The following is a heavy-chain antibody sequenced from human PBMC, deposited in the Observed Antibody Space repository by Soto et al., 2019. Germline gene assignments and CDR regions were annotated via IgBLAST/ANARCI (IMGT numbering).Heavy chain of an antibody. V-gene: IGHV1-2*02. J-gene: IGHJ3*02. Sequence: GSVKVSCKACGYTFTGYYMHLVRQAPGQGLEWMGWINPNSGGTNYAQKFQGRVTMTRDTSISTAYMELSRLRSDDTAVYYCARDGYCSGGSCYSDAFDIWGQGTMVTVSS. CDR3: ARDGYCSGGSCYSDAFDI. CDR1: GYTFTGYY. CDR2: INPNSGGT. D-gene: IGHD2-15*01.